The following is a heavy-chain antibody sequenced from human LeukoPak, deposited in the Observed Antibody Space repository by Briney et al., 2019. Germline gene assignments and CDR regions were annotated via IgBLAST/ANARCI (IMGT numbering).Heavy chain of an antibody. CDR1: GFTFSSYA. D-gene: IGHD5-18*01. J-gene: IGHJ5*02. CDR3: AKDRAAMITHWFDP. Sequence: GGSLRLSCAASGFTFSSYAMSWVRQAPGKGLEWVSAISGSGGTTYYADSVKGRFTISRDNSKNTLYPQMNSLRAEDTAVYYCAKDRAAMITHWFDPWGQGTLVTVSS. V-gene: IGHV3-23*01. CDR2: ISGSGGTT.